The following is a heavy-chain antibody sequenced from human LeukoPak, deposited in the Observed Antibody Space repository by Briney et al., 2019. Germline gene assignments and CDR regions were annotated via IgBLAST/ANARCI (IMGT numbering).Heavy chain of an antibody. CDR2: IYYSGST. D-gene: IGHD3-22*01. V-gene: IGHV4-59*08. CDR3: ARHRVYYYDSSGFYYYDYYGMDV. CDR1: GGSISSYY. J-gene: IGHJ6*02. Sequence: PSETLSLTCTVSGGSISSYYWSWIRQPPGKGLEWIGYIYYSGSTNYNPSLKSRVTISVDTSKNQFSLKLSSVTAADTAVYYCARHRVYYYDSSGFYYYDYYGMDVWGQGTTVTVSS.